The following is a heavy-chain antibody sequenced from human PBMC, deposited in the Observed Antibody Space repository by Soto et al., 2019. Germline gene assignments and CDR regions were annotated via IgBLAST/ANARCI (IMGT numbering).Heavy chain of an antibody. CDR1: GGSINGYY. D-gene: IGHD1-26*01. CDR3: ARDSVGISSPSVY. V-gene: IGHV4-4*07. CDR2: IYTSGTT. J-gene: IGHJ4*02. Sequence: QVQLQESGPGLVKPSETLSLTCTVSGGSINGYYWTWIRQPAGKGLEWIGRIYTSGTTSYNPSLKSRVTMSLDTSKNQFSLRLTSVTAADTAVYYCARDSVGISSPSVYWGRGTLVTVSS.